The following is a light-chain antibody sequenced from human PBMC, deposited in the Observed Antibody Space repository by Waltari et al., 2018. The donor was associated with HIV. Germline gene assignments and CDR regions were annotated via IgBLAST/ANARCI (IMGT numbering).Light chain of an antibody. CDR2: SNT. J-gene: IGLJ3*02. CDR1: SSNIGSNT. V-gene: IGLV1-44*01. CDR3: AAWDDSLNGWV. Sequence: QSVLTQPPSASGTTGQRVTISCSGSSSNIGSNTVNWYQQLPGTAPKLLIYSNTQRPSGVPDRFSGSKSGTSASLAISGLQSEDEADYYCAAWDDSLNGWVFGGGTKLTVL.